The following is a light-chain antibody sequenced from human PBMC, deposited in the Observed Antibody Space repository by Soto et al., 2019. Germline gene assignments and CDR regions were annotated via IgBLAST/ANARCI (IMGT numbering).Light chain of an antibody. J-gene: IGKJ1*01. CDR2: VAS. V-gene: IGKV1-27*01. CDR3: QKCNSAPWT. Sequence: DIQMTQSPSSLSASVGHRVTITCRASQGISNYLAWYQQQPGKVPKLLIYVASTLQSEVPSRFSGRGSGTEFTLTIRSLQPEDVATYYCQKCNSAPWTFGQGTKGEIK. CDR1: QGISNY.